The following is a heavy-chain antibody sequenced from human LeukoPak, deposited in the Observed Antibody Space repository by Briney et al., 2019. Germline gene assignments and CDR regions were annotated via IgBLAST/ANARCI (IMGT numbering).Heavy chain of an antibody. V-gene: IGHV3-33*06. D-gene: IGHD3-22*01. CDR3: AKDQYYYDSSGYYWNAFDI. CDR2: IWYDGSNK. Sequence: GGSLRLSCAASGFTFSSYGMHWDRQAPGKGLEWVAVIWYDGSNKYYADSVKGRFTISRDNSKNTLYLQMNSLRAEDTAVYYCAKDQYYYDSSGYYWNAFDIWGQGTMVTVSS. J-gene: IGHJ3*02. CDR1: GFTFSSYG.